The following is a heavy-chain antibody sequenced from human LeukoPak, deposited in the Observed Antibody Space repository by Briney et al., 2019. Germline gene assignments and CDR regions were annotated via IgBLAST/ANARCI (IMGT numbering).Heavy chain of an antibody. D-gene: IGHD1-26*01. V-gene: IGHV3-33*06. CDR2: IWYDGSNK. Sequence: GGSLRLSCAASGFTFSSYGMHWVRQAPGKGLEWVAVIWYDGSNKYYADSVKGRFTISRDDSKNTLYLQMNNLRAEDTAVYYCAKDRGRGGAGYYWGQGTLVTVSS. CDR1: GFTFSSYG. J-gene: IGHJ4*02. CDR3: AKDRGRGGAGYY.